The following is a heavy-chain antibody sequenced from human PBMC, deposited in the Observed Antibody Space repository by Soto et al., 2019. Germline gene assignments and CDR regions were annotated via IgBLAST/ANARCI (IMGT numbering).Heavy chain of an antibody. V-gene: IGHV4-59*01. CDR2: IXXSXSX. CDR3: ARVGGLAARTFDY. J-gene: IGHJ4*02. CDR1: GGSISDFY. D-gene: IGHD6-6*01. Sequence: SETLSLTCTVSGGSISDFYWSWIRQPPGKGLEXIGYIXXSXSXXXTXXXXSRVTISVDTSKNQFSLNLRSMSPADTAVYYCARVGGLAARTFDYWGPGTLVTVSS.